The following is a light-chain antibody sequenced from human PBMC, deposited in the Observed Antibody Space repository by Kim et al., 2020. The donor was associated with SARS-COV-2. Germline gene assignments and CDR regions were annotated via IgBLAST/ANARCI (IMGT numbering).Light chain of an antibody. V-gene: IGLV2-14*03. J-gene: IGLJ2*01. CDR2: YVS. CDR1: SRDVGGYKY. Sequence: QSALTQPASVSGSPGQSITISCTGSSRDVGGYKYVSWYQQHPDKAPKLIISYVSNRPSGVSNRFSGSKSGNTAYLTIVGLQAEDEADYYCSSYSSSFTLEFGGGTQLTVL. CDR3: SSYSSSFTLE.